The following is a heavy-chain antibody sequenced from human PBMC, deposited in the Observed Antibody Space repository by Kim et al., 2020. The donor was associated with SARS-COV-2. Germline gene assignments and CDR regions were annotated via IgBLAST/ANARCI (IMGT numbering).Heavy chain of an antibody. CDR1: GGSISSGSYY. D-gene: IGHD6-19*01. CDR2: IYTSGST. Sequence: SETLSLTCTVSGGSISSGSYYWSWIRQPAGKGLEWIGRIYTSGSTNYNPSLKSRVTISVDTSKNQFSLKLSSVTAADTAVYYCARVEQWLTPGDERRYYGMDVWGQGTTVTVSS. J-gene: IGHJ6*02. V-gene: IGHV4-61*02. CDR3: ARVEQWLTPGDERRYYGMDV.